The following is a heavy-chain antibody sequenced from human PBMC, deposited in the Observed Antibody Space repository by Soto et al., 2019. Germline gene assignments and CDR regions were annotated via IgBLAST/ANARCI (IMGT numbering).Heavy chain of an antibody. J-gene: IGHJ5*02. Sequence: QVQLVQSGAEVKKPGASVKVSCKASGYTFTNYGISLVRQAPGQGLEWMGWISAYNGNTNYAQKLKGRVTMTTDTCTSTAYIELRSLRADDTAVYYCARYGYPAYNWLDPWGQGTLVTVSS. D-gene: IGHD5-12*01. CDR3: ARYGYPAYNWLDP. CDR2: ISAYNGNT. V-gene: IGHV1-18*01. CDR1: GYTFTNYG.